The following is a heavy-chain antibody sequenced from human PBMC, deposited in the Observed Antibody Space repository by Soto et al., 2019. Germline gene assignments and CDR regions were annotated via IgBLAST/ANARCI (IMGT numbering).Heavy chain of an antibody. CDR3: AKGRGDYGDPQDY. Sequence: EVQLLESGGGLVQPGGSLRLSCAASGFTFSSYAMSWVRQAPGKGLEWVSAISGSGGSTYYADSVKGRFTISRDNSKNTLYLQMISLRAEDTAVYYCAKGRGDYGDPQDYWGQGTLVTVSS. CDR1: GFTFSSYA. D-gene: IGHD4-17*01. V-gene: IGHV3-23*01. J-gene: IGHJ4*02. CDR2: ISGSGGST.